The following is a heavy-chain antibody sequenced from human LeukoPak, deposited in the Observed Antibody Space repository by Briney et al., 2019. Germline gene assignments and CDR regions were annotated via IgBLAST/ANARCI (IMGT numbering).Heavy chain of an antibody. J-gene: IGHJ4*02. V-gene: IGHV3-23*01. CDR2: FSAGGNRT. CDR3: AKVLSKIYIYGPFDY. Sequence: GGSLRLSCAASGFTFRDYTMTWVRQAPGKGPEWVSTFSAGGNRTYYADSVKGRFIITRDNSKNTLYLQMNSLRAEDTAVYYCAKVLSKIYIYGPFDYWGQGSLVTVSS. CDR1: GFTFRDYT. D-gene: IGHD3-10*01.